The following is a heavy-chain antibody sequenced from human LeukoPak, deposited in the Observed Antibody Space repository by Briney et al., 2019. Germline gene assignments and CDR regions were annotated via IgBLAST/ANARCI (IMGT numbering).Heavy chain of an antibody. J-gene: IGHJ4*02. Sequence: GSSVKVSCKASGGTFSSYAISWVRQAPGQGLEWMGGIIPIFGIANYAQKFQGRVTITTDESTSTAYMELSSLRSEDTAVYYCASYFSPSQFGYQSPFDYWGQGTLVTVSS. CDR1: GGTFSSYA. D-gene: IGHD3-22*01. CDR2: IIPIFGIA. CDR3: ASYFSPSQFGYQSPFDY. V-gene: IGHV1-69*05.